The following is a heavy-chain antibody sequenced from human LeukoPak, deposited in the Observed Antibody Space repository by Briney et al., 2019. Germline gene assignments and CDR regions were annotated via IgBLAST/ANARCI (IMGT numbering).Heavy chain of an antibody. J-gene: IGHJ6*03. CDR3: ARAWGAAAGTGYYYMDV. D-gene: IGHD6-13*01. CDR2: INHSGST. V-gene: IGHV4-34*01. Sequence: PSETLSLTCAVYGGSFSGYYGSWIRQPPGKGLEWIGEINHSGSTNYNPSLKSRVTISVDTSKNQFSLKLSSVTAADTAVYYCARAWGAAAGTGYYYMDVWGKGTTVTVSS. CDR1: GGSFSGYY.